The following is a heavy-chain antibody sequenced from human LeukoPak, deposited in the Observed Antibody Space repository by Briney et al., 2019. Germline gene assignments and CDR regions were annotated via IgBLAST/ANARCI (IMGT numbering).Heavy chain of an antibody. CDR3: ARDAYCSSTSCYEIDY. Sequence: PGGSLRLSCAASGFTFSSYGMHWVRHAPGKGLEWVAVIWYDGSNKYYADSVKGRFTISRDNSKNTLYQQMNSLRAEDTAVYYCARDAYCSSTSCYEIDYWGQGTLVTVSS. D-gene: IGHD2-2*01. CDR1: GFTFSSYG. V-gene: IGHV3-33*01. CDR2: IWYDGSNK. J-gene: IGHJ4*02.